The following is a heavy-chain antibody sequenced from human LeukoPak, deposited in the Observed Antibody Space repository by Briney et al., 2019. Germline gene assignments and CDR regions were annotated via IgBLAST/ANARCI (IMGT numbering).Heavy chain of an antibody. D-gene: IGHD3-3*01. CDR3: ARDEKLYYDFWSGYTNYFTGFDY. CDR1: GFTFSSYW. Sequence: GGSLRLSCAASGFTFSSYWMSWVRQAPGKGLEWVANIKQDGSEKYYVDSVKGRFTISRDNAKNSLYLQMNSLRAEDTAVYYCARDEKLYYDFWSGYTNYFTGFDYWGQGTLVTVSS. CDR2: IKQDGSEK. V-gene: IGHV3-7*01. J-gene: IGHJ4*02.